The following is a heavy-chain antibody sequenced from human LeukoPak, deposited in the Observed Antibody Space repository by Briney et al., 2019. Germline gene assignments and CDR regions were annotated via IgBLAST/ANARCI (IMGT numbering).Heavy chain of an antibody. J-gene: IGHJ5*02. V-gene: IGHV4-59*01. CDR3: ARGDYDFWSGNWRFDP. CDR1: GEPISSYY. CDR2: IYYNGNT. D-gene: IGHD3-3*01. Sequence: SETLSLTCLVSGEPISSYYWSWIRQAPGRGPEYIGNIYYNGNTNYNPSLKSRVTISVDASKNQFSLKVDSVSAADTAVYYCARGDYDFWSGNWRFDPWGQGTLVTVSS.